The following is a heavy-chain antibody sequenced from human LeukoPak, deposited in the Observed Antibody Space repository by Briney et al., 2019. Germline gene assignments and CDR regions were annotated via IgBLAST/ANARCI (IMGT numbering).Heavy chain of an antibody. CDR1: GFTFSSYA. CDR2: VSGSGDST. D-gene: IGHD3-16*01. CDR3: AKSPYIASHIDFDY. V-gene: IGHV3-23*01. J-gene: IGHJ4*02. Sequence: GGSLRLSCAASGFTFSSYAMSWVRQAPGKGLEWVSTVSGSGDSTWYAVSVKGRFTISRDNSKSTLYLQMNSLRAEDTAVYYCAKSPYIASHIDFDYWGQGTLVTVSS.